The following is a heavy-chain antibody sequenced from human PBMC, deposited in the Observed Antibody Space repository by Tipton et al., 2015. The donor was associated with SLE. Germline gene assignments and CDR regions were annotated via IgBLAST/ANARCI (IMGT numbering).Heavy chain of an antibody. D-gene: IGHD2/OR15-2a*01. J-gene: IGHJ3*02. CDR2: IYTSGAT. Sequence: TLSLTCTVSGGVISEYYWGWIRQPAGKGLEWIGRIYTSGATDDNPSLKSRVAMSVDMSKNQIFLKMTSVTAADSAVYFCARVWLNNAFDIWGQGTRVTVSS. CDR1: GGVISEYY. V-gene: IGHV4-4*07. CDR3: ARVWLNNAFDI.